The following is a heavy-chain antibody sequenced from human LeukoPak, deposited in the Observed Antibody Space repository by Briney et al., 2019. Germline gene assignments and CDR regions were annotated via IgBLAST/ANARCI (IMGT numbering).Heavy chain of an antibody. Sequence: GESLQISCKGSGYSFTSYWIGWVRQMPGKGLEGMGIIYPGDSDTRYSPSFQGQVTISADKSISTAYLQWSSLKASDTAMYYCARQLEERITMVRGKDYYYGMDVWGQGTTVTVSS. CDR1: GYSFTSYW. V-gene: IGHV5-51*01. D-gene: IGHD3-10*01. CDR3: ARQLEERITMVRGKDYYYGMDV. J-gene: IGHJ6*02. CDR2: IYPGDSDT.